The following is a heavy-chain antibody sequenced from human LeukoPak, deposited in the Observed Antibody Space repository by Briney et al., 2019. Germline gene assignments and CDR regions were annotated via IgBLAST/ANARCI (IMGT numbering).Heavy chain of an antibody. CDR1: GGSISDYN. V-gene: IGHV4-59*08. CDR3: ARRAPSPFSGSYTS. Sequence: SETLSLTCTVSGGSISDYNWGWLRQPPGKTLEWIGYIHNSGTTNYNPSLQSRVTISLDTSKIQFSLKLSSVTAADTAVYYCARRAPSPFSGSYTSWGQGTLVTVSS. CDR2: IHNSGTT. D-gene: IGHD1-26*01. J-gene: IGHJ5*02.